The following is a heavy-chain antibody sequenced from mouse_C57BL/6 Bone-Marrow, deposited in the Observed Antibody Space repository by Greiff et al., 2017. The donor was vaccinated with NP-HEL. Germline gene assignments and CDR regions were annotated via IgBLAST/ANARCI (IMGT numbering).Heavy chain of an antibody. J-gene: IGHJ3*01. Sequence: VQGVESGAELARPGASVKLSCKASGYTFTSYGISWVKQRTGQGLEWIGEIYPRSGNTYYNEKFKGKATLTADKSSSTAYMELRSLTSEDSAVYFCARGGGPFAYWGQGTLVTVSA. CDR3: ARGGGPFAY. V-gene: IGHV1-81*01. CDR2: IYPRSGNT. CDR1: GYTFTSYG.